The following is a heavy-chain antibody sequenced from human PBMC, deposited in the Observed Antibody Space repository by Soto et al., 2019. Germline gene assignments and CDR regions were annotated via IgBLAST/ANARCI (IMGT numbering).Heavy chain of an antibody. CDR1: GDSMNNTDYF. CDR3: ARDRAHLHATSGRLDF. V-gene: IGHV4-30-4*01. J-gene: IGHJ4*02. Sequence: QVQLQESGPGLVKPSQTLSLTCSVSGDSMNNTDYFWTWIRQPPGKGLQWIGYISYSGSTFYNPSLKTRLTVSVDTSKHQFSVRLRSVTAADTAVYYCARDRAHLHATSGRLDFWGQGMLVTVSS. CDR2: ISYSGST. D-gene: IGHD5-12*01.